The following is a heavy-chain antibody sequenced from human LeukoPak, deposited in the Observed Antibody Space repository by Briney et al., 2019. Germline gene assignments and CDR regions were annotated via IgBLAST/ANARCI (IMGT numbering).Heavy chain of an antibody. CDR2: ISYDGNNK. J-gene: IGHJ4*02. V-gene: IGHV3-30*18. CDR1: GFTFRSYG. D-gene: IGHD3-22*01. Sequence: PGGSLRLSCAASGFTFRSYGMHWVRQAPGKGLEWVALISYDGNNKYYADSVKGRFTISRDNSKNTLYLQMNSLRAEDTAAYYCAKGGSYYDSRLDYWGQGTLVTVSS. CDR3: AKGGSYYDSRLDY.